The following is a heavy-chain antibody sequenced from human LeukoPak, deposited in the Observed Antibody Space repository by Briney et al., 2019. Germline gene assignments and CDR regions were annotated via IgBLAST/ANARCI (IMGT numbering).Heavy chain of an antibody. J-gene: IGHJ5*02. Sequence: GGSLRLSCAASGFTFSSYGMHWVRQSPGPGLEWVAVMWYDGSNKYYAASLKGRFTISRDNSKNTPYLHMNSLRAEDTAVYYFARDVAGPWGQGTLVTVSS. D-gene: IGHD2-15*01. CDR3: ARDVAGP. V-gene: IGHV3-33*01. CDR2: MWYDGSNK. CDR1: GFTFSSYG.